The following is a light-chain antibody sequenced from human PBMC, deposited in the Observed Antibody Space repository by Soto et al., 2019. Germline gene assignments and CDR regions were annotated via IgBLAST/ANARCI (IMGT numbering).Light chain of an antibody. V-gene: IGLV2-14*01. CDR1: SSDVGGYNS. J-gene: IGLJ1*01. CDR3: SSYTSISTYV. CDR2: NVS. Sequence: QSVLTQPASVSGSPGQSITISCTGTSSDVGGYNSVSWYQQHPGKAPKLMIYNVSNRPSGVSNRFSGSKSGNTASLTISGLQAEDEADYYCSSYTSISTYVFGTGTQLTVL.